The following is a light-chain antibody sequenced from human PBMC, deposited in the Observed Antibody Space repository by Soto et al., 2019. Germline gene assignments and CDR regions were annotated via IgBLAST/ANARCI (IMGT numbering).Light chain of an antibody. V-gene: IGKV1-5*03. CDR1: QYISTW. J-gene: IGKJ1*01. CDR3: QQYNTYPWT. CDR2: MAS. Sequence: DIQMTQSPSTLSASVGDRVTITCRASQYISTWLAWYHQKPGKAPKLLIYMASSLQSGVPSRFSGSGSGTEFTLTISSLQPDDFATYYCQQYNTYPWTFGQGTKVEIK.